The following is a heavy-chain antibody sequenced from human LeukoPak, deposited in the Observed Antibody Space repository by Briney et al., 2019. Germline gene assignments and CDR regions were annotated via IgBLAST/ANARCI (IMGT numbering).Heavy chain of an antibody. D-gene: IGHD2-2*01. CDR2: ISGSGGST. V-gene: IGHV3-23*01. Sequence: GGSLRLSCAASGFTFSSYAMSWVRQAPGKGREWVSAISGSGGSTYYADSVKGRFTISRDNSKNTLYLQMNSLRAEDTAVYYCAKDQDVVVPAAIADYWGQGTLVTVSS. J-gene: IGHJ4*02. CDR1: GFTFSSYA. CDR3: AKDQDVVVPAAIADY.